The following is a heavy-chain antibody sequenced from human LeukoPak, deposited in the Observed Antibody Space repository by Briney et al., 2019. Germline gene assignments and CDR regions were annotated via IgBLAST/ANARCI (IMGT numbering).Heavy chain of an antibody. J-gene: IGHJ3*02. Sequence: PGGSLRLSCAASGFTVSSNYMSWVRQAPGKGLEWVSVIYSGGSTYYADSVKGRFTISRDNSKNTLYLQVNSLRAEDTAVCYCAKDRRDTMIVVVSRDDAFDIWGQGTMVTVSS. V-gene: IGHV3-53*01. CDR3: AKDRRDTMIVVVSRDDAFDI. D-gene: IGHD3-22*01. CDR2: IYSGGST. CDR1: GFTVSSNY.